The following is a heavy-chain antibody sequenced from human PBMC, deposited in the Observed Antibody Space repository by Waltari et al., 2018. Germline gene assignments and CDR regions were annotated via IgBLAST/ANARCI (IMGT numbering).Heavy chain of an antibody. Sequence: QVQLQESGPGLVKPSETLSLTCTVSGGSISSYYWSWIRQPPGKGLEWIGYIYYSGSTNYNPSLKSRVTISVDTSKNQFSLKLSSVTAADTAVYYCARVGTVTGDYYYYYYMDVWGKGTTVTVSS. CDR1: GGSISSYY. V-gene: IGHV4-59*01. J-gene: IGHJ6*03. CDR3: ARVGTVTGDYYYYYYMDV. CDR2: IYYSGST. D-gene: IGHD4-17*01.